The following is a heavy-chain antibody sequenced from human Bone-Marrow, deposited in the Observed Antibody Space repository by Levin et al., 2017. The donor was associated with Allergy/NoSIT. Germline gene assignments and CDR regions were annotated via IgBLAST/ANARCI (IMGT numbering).Heavy chain of an antibody. CDR3: AKEEGQMIDY. V-gene: IGHV3-23*01. D-gene: IGHD5-24*01. Sequence: GGSLRLSCAASGFTFRHSAMSWIRQAPGKGLEWVAGISGSDKRTDYADSVRVRFTISRDNSNNVLYLQMNSLRPEDTAIYYCAKEEGQMIDYWGQGTLVTVSS. CDR2: ISGSDKRT. CDR1: GFTFRHSA. J-gene: IGHJ4*02.